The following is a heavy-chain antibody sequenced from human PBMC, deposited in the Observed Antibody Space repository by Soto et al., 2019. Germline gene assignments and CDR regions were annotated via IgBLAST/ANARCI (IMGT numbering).Heavy chain of an antibody. CDR1: GGSFSGYY. CDR3: ARGGGRYCSSTSLPCEGRTRGYGY. CDR2: INHSGST. D-gene: IGHD2-2*01. V-gene: IGHV4-34*01. J-gene: IGHJ4*02. Sequence: QVQLQQWGAGLLKPSETLSLTCAVYGGSFSGYYWSWIRQPPGKGLEWIGEINHSGSTNYNPSLKSRVTISVDTSKNQFSLKRSSVTAADTAVYYCARGGGRYCSSTSLPCEGRTRGYGYWGQGTLVTVSS.